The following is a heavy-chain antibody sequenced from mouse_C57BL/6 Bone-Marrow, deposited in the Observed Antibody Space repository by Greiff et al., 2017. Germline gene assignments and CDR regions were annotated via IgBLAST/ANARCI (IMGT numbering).Heavy chain of an antibody. V-gene: IGHV1-55*01. J-gene: IGHJ3*01. Sequence: VQLQQPGAELVKPGASVKMSCKASGYTFTSYWITWVKQRPGQGLEWIGDIYPGSGSTNYNEKFKSKATLTVDTSSSTAYMQLSSLTSEDSAVYYCAREKDGYYWFAYWGQGTLVTVSA. CDR1: GYTFTSYW. D-gene: IGHD2-3*01. CDR2: IYPGSGST. CDR3: AREKDGYYWFAY.